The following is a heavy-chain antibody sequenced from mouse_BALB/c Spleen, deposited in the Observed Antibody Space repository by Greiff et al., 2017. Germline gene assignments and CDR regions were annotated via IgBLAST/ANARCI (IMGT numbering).Heavy chain of an antibody. J-gene: IGHJ1*01. CDR1: GFAFSSYD. Sequence: DVKLVESGGGLVKPGGSLKLSCAASGFAFSSYDMTWVRQTPEKRLEWVAYISSGGGSTYYPDTVKGRFTISRDNAKNTLYLQMSSLKSEDTAMYYCARHKDYDSGSYVFFDVGGEGTTVTVSS. D-gene: IGHD1-1*01. V-gene: IGHV5-12-1*01. CDR2: ISSGGGST. CDR3: ARHKDYDSGSYVFFDV.